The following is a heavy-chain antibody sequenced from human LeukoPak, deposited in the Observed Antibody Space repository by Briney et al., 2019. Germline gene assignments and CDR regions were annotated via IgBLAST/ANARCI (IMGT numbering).Heavy chain of an antibody. V-gene: IGHV4-59*01. CDR2: IYYSGST. D-gene: IGHD3-10*01. J-gene: IGHJ5*02. Sequence: SETLSLTCTASGVSISSYYWSWIRQPPGKGLEWIGYIYYSGSTNYNPSLKSRVTISVDTSKNQFSLKLSSVTAADTAVYYCARGGRNYYGSGSYTPNWFDPWGQGTLVTVSS. CDR1: GVSISSYY. CDR3: ARGGRNYYGSGSYTPNWFDP.